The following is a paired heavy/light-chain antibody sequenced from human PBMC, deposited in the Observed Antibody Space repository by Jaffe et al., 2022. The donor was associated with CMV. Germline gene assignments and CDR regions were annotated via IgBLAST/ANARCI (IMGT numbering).Heavy chain of an antibody. D-gene: IGHD2-15*01. V-gene: IGHV4-34*02. Sequence: QVQLQQWGAGLLKPSETLSLTCAVYGGSFSDYYWNWIRQSPGRGLEWIGEIHDSGTTNYNPSLKSRVTISKDMSKNQFSLKVTSVSAADTAVYYCARGIIVVGGFDIWGQGTKVTVSS. CDR2: IHDSGTT. CDR1: GGSFSDYY. CDR3: ARGIIVVGGFDI. J-gene: IGHJ3*02.
Light chain of an antibody. CDR3: MQGTHWPRMYT. CDR1: QSLVYSDGNTY. J-gene: IGKJ2*01. CDR2: KVS. V-gene: IGKV2-30*01. Sequence: DVVLTQSPLSLPVTLGQPASISCTSSQSLVYSDGNTYLNWFQQRPGQAPRRLIYKVSNRDSGVPDRFSGSGSGTAFTLKISRVEAEDLGVYYCMQGTHWPRMYTFGQGTKLEIK.